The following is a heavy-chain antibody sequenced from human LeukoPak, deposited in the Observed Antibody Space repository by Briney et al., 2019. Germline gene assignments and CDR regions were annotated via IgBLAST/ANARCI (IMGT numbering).Heavy chain of an antibody. Sequence: ASVKVSCKASGYTFTSYYMHWVRQAPGRGLEWMGIINPSGGSTSYAQKFQGRVTMTRDMSTSTVYMELSSLRSEDTAVYYCARDVVYSSSPEPYYYYMDVWGKGTTVTVSS. D-gene: IGHD6-6*01. CDR1: GYTFTSYY. V-gene: IGHV1-46*01. CDR3: ARDVVYSSSPEPYYYYMDV. CDR2: INPSGGST. J-gene: IGHJ6*03.